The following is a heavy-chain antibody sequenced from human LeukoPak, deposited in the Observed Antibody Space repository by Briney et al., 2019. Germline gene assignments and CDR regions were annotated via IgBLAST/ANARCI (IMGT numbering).Heavy chain of an antibody. Sequence: SGGSLRLSCAASGFTFSSYSMNWVRQAPGKGLEWVSSISSSSSYIYYADSVKGRFTISRDNAKNSLYLQMNSLRAEDTAVYYCASEPTTVTTAFDYWGQGTLVTVSS. CDR1: GFTFSSYS. D-gene: IGHD4-17*01. V-gene: IGHV3-21*01. CDR3: ASEPTTVTTAFDY. J-gene: IGHJ4*02. CDR2: ISSSSSYI.